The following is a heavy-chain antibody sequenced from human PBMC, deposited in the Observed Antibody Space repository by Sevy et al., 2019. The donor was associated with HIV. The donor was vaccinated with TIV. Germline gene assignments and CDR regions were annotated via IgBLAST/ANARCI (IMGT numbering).Heavy chain of an antibody. Sequence: ASVKVSCKASGFTFTSSAMQWVRQARGQRLEWIGWIVVGSGNTNYAQKFQERVTITRDMSTSTAYMELSSLRSEDTAGYYCAAGGYYGSGSYYAWGAFDIWGQGTMVTVSS. J-gene: IGHJ3*02. CDR2: IVVGSGNT. V-gene: IGHV1-58*02. CDR3: AAGGYYGSGSYYAWGAFDI. CDR1: GFTFTSSA. D-gene: IGHD3-10*01.